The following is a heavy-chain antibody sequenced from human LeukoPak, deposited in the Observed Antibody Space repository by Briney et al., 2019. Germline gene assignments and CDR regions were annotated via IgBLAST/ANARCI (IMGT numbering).Heavy chain of an antibody. J-gene: IGHJ4*02. V-gene: IGHV3-9*01. CDR1: GFTFDDYA. CDR3: AKRSAAGTVGYFDY. Sequence: GGSLRLSCAASGFTFDDYAMHWVRQAPGKGLEWVSGISWNSGHIGYADSVKGRFTISRDNAKNSLYLQMNSLRAGDTALYYCAKRSAAGTVGYFDYGGQGTLVTVSS. D-gene: IGHD6-13*01. CDR2: ISWNSGHI.